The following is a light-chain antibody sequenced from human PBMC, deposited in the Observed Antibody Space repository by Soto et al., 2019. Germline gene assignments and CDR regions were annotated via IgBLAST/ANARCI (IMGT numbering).Light chain of an antibody. CDR3: SSYTTSSPLV. CDR2: EVS. J-gene: IGLJ3*02. CDR1: SSDVGIYNY. V-gene: IGLV2-14*01. Sequence: QSALTQPASVSGSPGQSITISCTGTSSDVGIYNYVSWYQQHPGKAPKLMIYEVSNRPAGVSNRFSGSKAGNTASLTISGLQAEDEADYCCSSYTTSSPLVFGGGTQLTVL.